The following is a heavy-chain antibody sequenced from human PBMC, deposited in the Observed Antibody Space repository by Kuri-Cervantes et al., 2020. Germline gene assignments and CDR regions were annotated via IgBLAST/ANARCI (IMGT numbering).Heavy chain of an antibody. V-gene: IGHV4-4*07. J-gene: IGHJ4*02. CDR3: GGGGSLPYYFDY. Sequence: SETLSLTCTVSGGSISSYYWSWIRQPAGKGLEWIGRIYTSGSTNYNPSLKSRVTISVDKSKKQFSLKLSSVTAADTAVYYCGGGGSLPYYFDYWGQGTLVTVSS. CDR1: GGSISSYY. CDR2: IYTSGST. D-gene: IGHD2-15*01.